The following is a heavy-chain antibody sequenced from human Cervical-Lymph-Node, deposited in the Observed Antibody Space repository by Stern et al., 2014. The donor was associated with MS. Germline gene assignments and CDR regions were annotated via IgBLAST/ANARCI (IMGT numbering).Heavy chain of an antibody. J-gene: IGHJ4*02. CDR1: GFTFTSSA. Sequence: MQLVESGPEVKKPGTSVKVSCKASGFTFTSSAVQWVRQARGQRLEWIGWIVVGSGKTNSAHKVQGRVTITRDISTNTDYIELGSLRSEDTAVYYCAADLNYYGSGSYSYWGQGTLVTVSS. V-gene: IGHV1-58*01. CDR3: AADLNYYGSGSYSY. D-gene: IGHD3-10*01. CDR2: IVVGSGKT.